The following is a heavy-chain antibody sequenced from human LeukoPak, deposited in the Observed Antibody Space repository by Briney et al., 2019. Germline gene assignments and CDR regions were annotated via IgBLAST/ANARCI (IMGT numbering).Heavy chain of an antibody. D-gene: IGHD2-2*02. CDR2: ISSSSSTI. J-gene: IGHJ4*02. CDR3: ARGPDRYPKGKFDY. V-gene: IGHV3-48*01. CDR1: GFTFSSYS. Sequence: GSLRLSCAASGFTFSSYSMNWVRQAPGKGLEWVSYISSSSSTIYCADSVNGLFTISRDNAKNSLYLQMNSLRAEDTAVYYCARGPDRYPKGKFDYWGQGTLVTVSS.